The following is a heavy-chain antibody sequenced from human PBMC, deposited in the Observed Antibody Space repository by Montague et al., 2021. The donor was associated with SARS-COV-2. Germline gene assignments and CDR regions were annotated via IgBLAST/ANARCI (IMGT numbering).Heavy chain of an antibody. Sequence: SLRLSCAASGFTFSSYAMSWVRQAPGKGLEWASAISGSGGSTYYADSVKGRFTISRDNSKNTLYLQMNSLRAEDTAVYYCAKATWVLTVASLDYWGQGTLVTVSS. CDR1: GFTFSSYA. CDR2: ISGSGGST. V-gene: IGHV3-23*01. CDR3: AKATWVLTVASLDY. D-gene: IGHD3-9*01. J-gene: IGHJ4*02.